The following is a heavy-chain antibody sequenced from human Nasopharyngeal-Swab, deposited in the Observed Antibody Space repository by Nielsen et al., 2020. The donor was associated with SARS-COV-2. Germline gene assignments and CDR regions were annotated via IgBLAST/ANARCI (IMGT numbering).Heavy chain of an antibody. D-gene: IGHD3-3*01. CDR3: AKEESSYDFWSGYVTNYYYNGMDV. J-gene: IGHJ6*02. Sequence: WIRQPPGKGLEWVAVISYDGINKYNADSVKGRFTISRDNSKDTLYLQMNSLRAEDTAVYYCAKEESSYDFWSGYVTNYYYNGMDVWGQGTTVTVSS. CDR2: ISYDGINK. V-gene: IGHV3-30*18.